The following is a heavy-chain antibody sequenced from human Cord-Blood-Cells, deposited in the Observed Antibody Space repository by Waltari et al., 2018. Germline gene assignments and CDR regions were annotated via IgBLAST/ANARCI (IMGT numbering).Heavy chain of an antibody. CDR1: GFSLSTSGMR. Sequence: QVTLKESGPALVKPTQTLTLTCTFSGFSLSTSGMRVSWIRQPPGKALEWLARIDWDDDKFYSTTLKTRLTISKDTSKNQVVLTMTNMDPVDTATYYCARTTTYYDILTGYHRGYYFDYWGQGTLVTVSS. J-gene: IGHJ4*02. CDR3: ARTTTYYDILTGYHRGYYFDY. V-gene: IGHV2-70*04. CDR2: IDWDDDK. D-gene: IGHD3-9*01.